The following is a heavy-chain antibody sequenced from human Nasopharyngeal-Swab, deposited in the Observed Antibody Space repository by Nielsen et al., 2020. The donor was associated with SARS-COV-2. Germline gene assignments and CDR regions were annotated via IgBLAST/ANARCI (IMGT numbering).Heavy chain of an antibody. CDR1: GFTFTSYS. CDR3: ARIAGRGSIYYYYMDV. Sequence: GGSLRLSCAGSGFTFTSYSMIWVRQVPGDGLEWVSSISGSGSYVYYADSVKGRFTISKDSAKNSLYLQMNSLRAEDTAVYFCARIAGRGSIYYYYMDVWGTGTTVTVSS. J-gene: IGHJ6*03. D-gene: IGHD1-26*01. V-gene: IGHV3-21*01. CDR2: ISGSGSYV.